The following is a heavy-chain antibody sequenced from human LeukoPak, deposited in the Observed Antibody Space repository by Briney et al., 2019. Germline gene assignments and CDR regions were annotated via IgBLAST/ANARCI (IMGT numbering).Heavy chain of an antibody. Sequence: EASVKVSFTASGGTFSSYAISWVRQAPGQGLEWMGGIIPIFGTANYAQKFQGRVTITADESTSTAYMELSSLRSEDTAVYYCAREGAYCGGDCYSDYWGQGTLVTVSS. CDR3: AREGAYCGGDCYSDY. CDR2: IIPIFGTA. D-gene: IGHD2-21*02. J-gene: IGHJ4*02. V-gene: IGHV1-69*13. CDR1: GGTFSSYA.